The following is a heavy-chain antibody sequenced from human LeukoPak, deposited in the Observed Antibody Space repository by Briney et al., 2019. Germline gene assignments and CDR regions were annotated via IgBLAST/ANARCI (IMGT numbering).Heavy chain of an antibody. J-gene: IGHJ6*03. CDR3: ARTTEGYCSSASCFGFSYSYYMDV. CDR2: IYHTGST. D-gene: IGHD2-2*01. Sequence: SETLSLTCTVSGGSISSSNYYWGWIRQPPGKGLEWIGSIYHTGSTYYNPSLKSRVTISVDTSKNQFSLKLSSVIAADTAVYYCARTTEGYCSSASCFGFSYSYYMDVWGKGTTVTISS. V-gene: IGHV4-39*07. CDR1: GGSISSSNYY.